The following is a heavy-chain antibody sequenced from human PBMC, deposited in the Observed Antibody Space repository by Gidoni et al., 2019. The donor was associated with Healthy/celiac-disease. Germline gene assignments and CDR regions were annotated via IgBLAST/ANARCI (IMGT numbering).Heavy chain of an antibody. D-gene: IGHD2-21*01. J-gene: IGHJ5*02. CDR3: ARDAYCGGDCYSPWFDP. CDR1: GYTFTGYY. CDR2: INPNSGGT. Sequence: QVQLVQSGAEVKKPGASVKVSCKASGYTFTGYYMHWVRQAPGQGCEWMGWINPNSGGTNYAQKFQGRVTMTRDTSISTAYMELSRLRSDDTAVYYCARDAYCGGDCYSPWFDPWGQGTLVTVSS. V-gene: IGHV1-2*02.